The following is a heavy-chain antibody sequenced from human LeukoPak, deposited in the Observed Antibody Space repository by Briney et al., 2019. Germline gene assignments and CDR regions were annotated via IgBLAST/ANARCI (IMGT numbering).Heavy chain of an antibody. Sequence: QTGGSLRLSCAASGLTFSSYRMNWVRQAPGKGLEWVSYISSSSSTVYYADSVKGRFTISRDNSKNTLYLQMNSLRAEDTAVYYCARSGRYCSGGSCYQEASLDYWGQGTLVTVSS. CDR1: GLTFSSYR. D-gene: IGHD2-15*01. J-gene: IGHJ4*02. CDR2: ISSSSSTV. V-gene: IGHV3-48*01. CDR3: ARSGRYCSGGSCYQEASLDY.